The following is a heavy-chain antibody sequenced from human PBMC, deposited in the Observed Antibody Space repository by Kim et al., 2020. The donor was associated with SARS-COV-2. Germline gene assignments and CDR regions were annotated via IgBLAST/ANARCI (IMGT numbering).Heavy chain of an antibody. D-gene: IGHD3-22*01. V-gene: IGHV4-59*01. Sequence: SETLSLTCTVSGGSISGYYWSWIRQPPGKGLEWIGYIYYSGSTNYNPSLKSRVTISVDTSKNQFSLKLSSVTAADTAVYYCASARGSSGYYYVNYWGQGTLVTVSS. CDR2: IYYSGST. CDR1: GGSISGYY. CDR3: ASARGSSGYYYVNY. J-gene: IGHJ4*02.